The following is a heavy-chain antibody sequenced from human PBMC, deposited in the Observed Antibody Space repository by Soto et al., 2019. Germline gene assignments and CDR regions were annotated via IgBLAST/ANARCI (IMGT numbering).Heavy chain of an antibody. CDR3: ARDGQWLVRSPKEYFQH. D-gene: IGHD6-19*01. Sequence: ASVNVSCKASGYTFTRYGISWVRQAPGQGLEWMGWISAYNGNTNYAQKLQGRVTMTTDTSTSTAYMELRSLRSDDTAVYYCARDGQWLVRSPKEYFQHWGQGTLVTVSS. CDR1: GYTFTRYG. CDR2: ISAYNGNT. V-gene: IGHV1-18*01. J-gene: IGHJ1*01.